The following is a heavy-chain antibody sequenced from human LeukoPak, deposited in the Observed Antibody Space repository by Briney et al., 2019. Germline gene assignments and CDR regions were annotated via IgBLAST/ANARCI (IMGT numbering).Heavy chain of an antibody. CDR3: TRDRGWATMFDY. CDR1: GFTFGDYA. D-gene: IGHD1-26*01. Sequence: GGSLRLSCTASGFTFGDYAMSWVRQAPGKGLEWVGFIRSKAYGGTTEYAASVKGRFTISRDDSKSIAYLQMNSLKTEDTAGYYCTRDRGWATMFDYWGQGTLVTVSS. CDR2: IRSKAYGGTT. V-gene: IGHV3-49*04. J-gene: IGHJ4*02.